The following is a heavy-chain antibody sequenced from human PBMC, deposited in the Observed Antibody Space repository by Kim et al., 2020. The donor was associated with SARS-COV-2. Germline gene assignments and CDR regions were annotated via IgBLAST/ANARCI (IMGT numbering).Heavy chain of an antibody. V-gene: IGHV3-7*04. CDR3: ARGVDTALVSGGYTWFDP. J-gene: IGHJ5*02. Sequence: KGRVTICRDNANNSLYLQMNSLRDEDTAVYYCARGVDTALVSGGYTWFDPWGQGTLVTVSS. D-gene: IGHD5-18*01.